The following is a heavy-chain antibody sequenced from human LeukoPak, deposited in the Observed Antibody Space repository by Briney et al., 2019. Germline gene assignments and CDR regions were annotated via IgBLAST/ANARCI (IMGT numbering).Heavy chain of an antibody. CDR2: IWYDGSNK. CDR1: GFTFSSYG. D-gene: IGHD2-15*01. J-gene: IGHJ4*02. V-gene: IGHV3-33*01. Sequence: HTGRSLRLSCAASGFTFSSYGMHWVRQAPGKGLEWVAVIWYDGSNKYYADSVKGRFTISRNNSKNTLYLQMNSLRAEDTAVYYCARDLSGYCSGGSCSSFDYWGQGTLVTVSS. CDR3: ARDLSGYCSGGSCSSFDY.